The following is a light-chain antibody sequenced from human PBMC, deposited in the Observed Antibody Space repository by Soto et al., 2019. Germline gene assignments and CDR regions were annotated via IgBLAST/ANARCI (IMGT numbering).Light chain of an antibody. CDR2: DAS. V-gene: IGKV1-5*01. Sequence: DIQMTQSPSTLSASVGDRVTITCRASQSISSWLAWYQQKPGKAPKLLIYDASSLESGVPSRFSGSGSGTEFTLTISSPQPDDFATYYCQQYNSYSETSGQGTKLEIK. CDR3: QQYNSYSET. J-gene: IGKJ2*01. CDR1: QSISSW.